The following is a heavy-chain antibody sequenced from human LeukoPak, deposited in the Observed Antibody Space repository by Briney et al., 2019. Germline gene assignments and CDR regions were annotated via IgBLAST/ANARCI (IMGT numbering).Heavy chain of an antibody. CDR1: GFTFSDFA. CDR3: TRDRNDYGDPDAFDI. CDR2: ICRVSNYT. D-gene: IGHD4-17*01. V-gene: IGHV3-21*01. J-gene: IGHJ3*02. Sequence: GGSLRLSCAASGFTFSDFAMNWVRQAPGKGLEWVCSICRVSNYTYYSESVQGRFTISRDNKKGLLYLQLKSLRGDDSGIYYCTRDRNDYGDPDAFDIWGQGTVVTVSS.